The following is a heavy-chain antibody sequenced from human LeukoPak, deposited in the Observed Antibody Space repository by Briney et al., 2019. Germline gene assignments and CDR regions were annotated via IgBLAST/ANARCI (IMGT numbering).Heavy chain of an antibody. CDR1: GGSISSTSYY. J-gene: IGHJ5*02. Sequence: SETLSLTCTASGGSISSTSYYWGWIRQSPGKGLEWIGSIYYTGSSYYNPSLRSRVTISVDTFKNEFSLKLSSVTAADTAVYYCARDGDGYSPWGQGTLVTVSS. D-gene: IGHD5-24*01. CDR3: ARDGDGYSP. V-gene: IGHV4-39*07. CDR2: IYYTGSS.